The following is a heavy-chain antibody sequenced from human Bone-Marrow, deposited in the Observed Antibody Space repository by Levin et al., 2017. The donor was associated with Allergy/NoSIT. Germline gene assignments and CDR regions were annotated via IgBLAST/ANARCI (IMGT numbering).Heavy chain of an antibody. V-gene: IGHV3-64D*06. Sequence: GGSLRLSCSASGFTFSDYAMQWVRQAPGKGLEYVSALSSSGGSTYYADSVKARFTISRDNSKTTLYLQMSSLRAEDTAVYYCVKLFDEYVWVTYPDYWGQGTLVTVSS. CDR2: LSSSGGST. J-gene: IGHJ4*02. CDR3: VKLFDEYVWVTYPDY. CDR1: GFTFSDYA. D-gene: IGHD3-16*02.